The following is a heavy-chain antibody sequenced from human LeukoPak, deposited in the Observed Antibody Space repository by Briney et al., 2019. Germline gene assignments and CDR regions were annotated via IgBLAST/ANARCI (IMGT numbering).Heavy chain of an antibody. Sequence: PGGSLRLSCAASGFTFSSHDMHWVRQAPGKGLEWVAIISYDGGKKDYADSVKGRFTISRDNSKNSLYLQMNSLRPEDTAVYHCARESNSPGYNWFDPWGQGTLVTVSS. CDR3: ARESNSPGYNWFDP. CDR1: GFTFSSHD. V-gene: IGHV3-30*03. D-gene: IGHD4-23*01. J-gene: IGHJ5*02. CDR2: ISYDGGKK.